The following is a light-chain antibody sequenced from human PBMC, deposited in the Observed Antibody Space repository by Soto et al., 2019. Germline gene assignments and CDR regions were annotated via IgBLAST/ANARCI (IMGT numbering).Light chain of an antibody. J-gene: IGKJ1*01. CDR1: QSVSSSY. CDR2: GAS. Sequence: EIVLTQSPGTLSLSPGEGATLSCRASQSVSSSYLAWYQQKPGQAPRLLIYGASSRATGIPDRFSGGGSGTDFTLTISRLEPEVFAVYYCQQYDNSPWTFGQGTKVEIK. CDR3: QQYDNSPWT. V-gene: IGKV3-20*01.